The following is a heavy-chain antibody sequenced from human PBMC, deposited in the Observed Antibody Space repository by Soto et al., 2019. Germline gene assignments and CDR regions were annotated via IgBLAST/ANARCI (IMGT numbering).Heavy chain of an antibody. D-gene: IGHD3-22*01. J-gene: IGHJ4*02. CDR1: GDSITSYY. CDR2: VFSSGTT. CDR3: ARVGDSGYYWYFDH. V-gene: IGHV4-4*07. Sequence: PSETLSLTCTVSGDSITSYYWTWIRQAAGKRLECIGRVFSSGTTNYNPSLKSRVTMSVDTSKNQLSLKLTSVTAADTAVYYCARVGDSGYYWYFDHWGQGALVTVSS.